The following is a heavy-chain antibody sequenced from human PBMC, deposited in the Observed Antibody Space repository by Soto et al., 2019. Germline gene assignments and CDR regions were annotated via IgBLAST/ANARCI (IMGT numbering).Heavy chain of an antibody. CDR2: INHSGST. CDR3: ARRDDILTGYYLRY. V-gene: IGHV4-34*01. Sequence: PSETLSLTCAVYGGSFSGYYWSWIRQPPGKGLEWIGEINHSGSTNYNPSLKSRVTISVDTSKNQFSLKLSSVTAADTAVYYCARRDDILTGYYLRYWGQGTLVTVSS. D-gene: IGHD3-9*01. J-gene: IGHJ4*02. CDR1: GGSFSGYY.